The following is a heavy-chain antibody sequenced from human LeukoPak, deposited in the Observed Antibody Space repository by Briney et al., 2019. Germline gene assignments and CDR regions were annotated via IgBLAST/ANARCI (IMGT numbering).Heavy chain of an antibody. J-gene: IGHJ4*02. CDR1: GYTFTRYG. Sequence: GASVKVSCKASGYTFTRYGISWVRQAPGQGLEWMGWISTYNGDTHYAQKVQGRVTMTTDTSTNTAYMELRSLRSDDTAVYYCARDPRNTSGWHEIFDYWGQGTLVTVSS. D-gene: IGHD6-19*01. CDR2: ISTYNGDT. CDR3: ARDPRNTSGWHEIFDY. V-gene: IGHV1-18*01.